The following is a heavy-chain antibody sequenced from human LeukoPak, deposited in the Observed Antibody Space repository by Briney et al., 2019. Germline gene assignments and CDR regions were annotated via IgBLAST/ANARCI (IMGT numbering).Heavy chain of an antibody. J-gene: IGHJ5*02. CDR3: ARGLELGYCSGASCYIWFDP. D-gene: IGHD2-2*02. CDR1: GGSISSHY. Sequence: SETLSLTCTVSGGSISSHYWSWIRQPPGKGLEWIGYIYYSGSTNYNPSLKSRVTISVDTSKNQFSLKLSSVTAADTAVYYCARGLELGYCSGASCYIWFDPWGQGTLVTVSS. CDR2: IYYSGST. V-gene: IGHV4-59*11.